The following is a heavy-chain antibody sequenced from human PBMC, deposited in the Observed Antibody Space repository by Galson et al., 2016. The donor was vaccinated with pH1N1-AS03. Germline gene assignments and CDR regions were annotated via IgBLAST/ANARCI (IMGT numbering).Heavy chain of an antibody. Sequence: SLRLSCAASGFTFNKARMSWVRQAPKKGLEWVGRIKSKTDGGTTDFAAPVKGRFTISRDDSKNTLYLQMNSLKTEDTAVYYCTTTQSDYANWGQGTLVTVSS. D-gene: IGHD4/OR15-4a*01. V-gene: IGHV3-15*01. J-gene: IGHJ4*02. CDR3: TTTQSDYAN. CDR1: GFTFNKAR. CDR2: IKSKTDGGTT.